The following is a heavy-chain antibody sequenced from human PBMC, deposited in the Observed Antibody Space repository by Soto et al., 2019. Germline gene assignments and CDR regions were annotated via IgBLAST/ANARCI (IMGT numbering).Heavy chain of an antibody. CDR3: AESIAWAGTGYWYFDL. J-gene: IGHJ2*01. CDR2: SIPIFGTA. Sequence: QVQLVQSGAEVKKPGSSVKVSCKASGGTFSSYAISWVRQAPGQGLEWMGGSIPIFGTANYAQKFQGRVTITADESTSTAYMELSSLRAEDTAVYYCAESIAWAGTGYWYFDLWGRGTLVTVSS. V-gene: IGHV1-69*01. CDR1: GGTFSSYA. D-gene: IGHD6-19*01.